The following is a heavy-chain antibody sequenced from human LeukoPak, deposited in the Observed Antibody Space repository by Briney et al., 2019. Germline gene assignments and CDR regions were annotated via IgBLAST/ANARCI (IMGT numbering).Heavy chain of an antibody. CDR2: IYHSGST. V-gene: IGHV4-38-2*01. CDR3: ASLESGYYGSGSPDY. J-gene: IGHJ4*02. CDR1: GYSISSGYY. Sequence: PSETLSLTCAVSGYSISSGYYWGWIRQPPGKGLEGIGSIYHSGSTYYNPSLKKQVTILVDTSKNTFSLKLSSVTAADTAVYYCASLESGYYGSGSPDYWGQGTLVPVSS. D-gene: IGHD3-10*01.